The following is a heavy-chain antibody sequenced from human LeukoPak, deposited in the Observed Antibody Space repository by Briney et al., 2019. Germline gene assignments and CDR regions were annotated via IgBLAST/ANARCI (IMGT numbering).Heavy chain of an antibody. V-gene: IGHV4-38-2*02. CDR1: GYSISSGYF. CDR3: ARGDLYGGNPY. D-gene: IGHD4-23*01. J-gene: IGHJ4*02. CDR2: IYHSGST. Sequence: SETLSLTCTVSGYSISSGYFWGWIRQPPGKGLEWIGSIYHSGSTYYNPSLKSRVTIAVDTSKNQFSLKLSSVTAADTAVYYCARGDLYGGNPYWGQGTLVTVSS.